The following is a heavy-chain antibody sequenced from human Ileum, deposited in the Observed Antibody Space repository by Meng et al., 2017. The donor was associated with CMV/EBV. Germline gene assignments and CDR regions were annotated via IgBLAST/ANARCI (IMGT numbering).Heavy chain of an antibody. CDR1: GSFSPYT. Sequence: QEQLPQWGAGLLKPSETLPLTCSLGGSFSPYTWSWIRQAPGKGLEWIGEINQYGSTNFNPSVKSRVTISRDTSKNQFSLRLNSVTAADAAVYYCVTADHHAIKYWGQGTLVTVSS. J-gene: IGHJ4*02. CDR3: VTADHHAIKY. CDR2: INQYGST. V-gene: IGHV4-34*01. D-gene: IGHD5-12*01.